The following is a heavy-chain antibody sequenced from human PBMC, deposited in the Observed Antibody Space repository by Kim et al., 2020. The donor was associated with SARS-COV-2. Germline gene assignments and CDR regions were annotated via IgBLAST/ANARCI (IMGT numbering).Heavy chain of an antibody. CDR2: IGSSGSYI. Sequence: PGGSLRLSCAASGFTFSNYGMNWVRQAPGKGLEWVSSIGSSGSYIYYADSVKGRFTISRDNAKYSLYLQMNSLRAEDTAVYYCARDAPGFDYWGQGTLVTVSS. CDR3: ARDAPGFDY. J-gene: IGHJ4*02. V-gene: IGHV3-21*01. CDR1: GFTFSNYG.